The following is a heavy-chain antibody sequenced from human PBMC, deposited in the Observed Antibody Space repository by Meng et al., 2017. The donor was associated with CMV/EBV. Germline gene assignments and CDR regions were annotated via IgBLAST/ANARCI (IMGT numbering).Heavy chain of an antibody. J-gene: IGHJ4*02. Sequence: ASVKVSCKASGYTFTSYNINWVRQATGQGLEWMGWMNPNSGHTGYAQKFQGRVTMTRDTSISTAYIELSSLRSEDTAVYYCARAIAVAGTPTFDYWGQGSLVTVSS. V-gene: IGHV1-8*01. CDR1: GYTFTSYN. D-gene: IGHD6-19*01. CDR2: MNPNSGHT. CDR3: ARAIAVAGTPTFDY.